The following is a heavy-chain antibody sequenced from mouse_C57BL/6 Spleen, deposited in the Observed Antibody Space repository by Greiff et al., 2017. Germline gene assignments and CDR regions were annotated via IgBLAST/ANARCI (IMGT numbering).Heavy chain of an antibody. J-gene: IGHJ3*01. D-gene: IGHD1-1*01. CDR2: ISSGGDYI. Sequence: DVKLVESGEGLVKPGGSLKLSCAASGFTFSSYAMSWVRQTPEKRLEWVAYISSGGDYIYYADTVKGRFTIARDNARNTLYLQMSSLKSEDTAMYYFTKVYGSNPAWFAYWGQGTLVTVSA. V-gene: IGHV5-9-1*02. CDR3: TKVYGSNPAWFAY. CDR1: GFTFSSYA.